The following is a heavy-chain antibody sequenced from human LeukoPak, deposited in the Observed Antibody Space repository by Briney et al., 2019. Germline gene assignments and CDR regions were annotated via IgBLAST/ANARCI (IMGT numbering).Heavy chain of an antibody. D-gene: IGHD2-21*01. CDR3: ASGAYCGGDCYSGDAFDI. V-gene: IGHV3-7*01. Sequence: GGSLRLSCAASGFTFSSYWMSWVRQAPGKGLEWVANIKQDGSEKYYVDSVKGRFTISRDNAKNSLYLQMNSLRAEDTAVYYCASGAYCGGDCYSGDAFDIWGQGTMVTVSS. CDR2: IKQDGSEK. J-gene: IGHJ3*02. CDR1: GFTFSSYW.